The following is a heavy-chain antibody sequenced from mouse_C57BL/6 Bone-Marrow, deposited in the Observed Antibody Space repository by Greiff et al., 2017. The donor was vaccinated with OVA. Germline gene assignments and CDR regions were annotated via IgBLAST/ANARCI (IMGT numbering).Heavy chain of an antibody. CDR2: IYPGNSDT. J-gene: IGHJ1*03. CDR1: GYTFTSYW. V-gene: IGHV1-5*01. D-gene: IGHD1-1*01. CDR3: TRRGGITTVEDWYFDV. Sequence: QLQQSGTVLARPGASVKMSCKPSGYTFTSYWMHWVKQRPGQGLEWIGAIYPGNSDTSYNQKFKGKAKLTAVTSASTAYMELSSLTNEDSAVYYCTRRGGITTVEDWYFDVWGTGTTVTVSS.